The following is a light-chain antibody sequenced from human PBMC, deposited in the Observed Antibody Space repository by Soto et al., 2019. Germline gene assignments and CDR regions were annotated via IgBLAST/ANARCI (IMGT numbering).Light chain of an antibody. Sequence: EIVLTQSPGTLSFSPGERATLTCRASQSVSSSYLAWFQQKPGQAPRLLIYGASNRATGIPDRFSGSGSGTDFTLTISRLEPEDFAVYYCQQYGSSPGTFGQGTKVDI. CDR1: QSVSSSY. CDR2: GAS. CDR3: QQYGSSPGT. J-gene: IGKJ1*01. V-gene: IGKV3-20*01.